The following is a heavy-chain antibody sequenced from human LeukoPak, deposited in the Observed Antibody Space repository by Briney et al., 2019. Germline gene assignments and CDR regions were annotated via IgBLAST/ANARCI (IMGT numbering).Heavy chain of an antibody. Sequence: ASVKVSCKASGGTFSSYAISWVRQAPGQGLEWMGWISAYNGNTNHAQKLRGRVTMTTDTSTSTAYMELRSLRSDDTAVYYCAREGGSSGWYEFDYWGQGTLVTVSS. CDR1: GGTFSSYA. CDR3: AREGGSSGWYEFDY. CDR2: ISAYNGNT. D-gene: IGHD6-19*01. V-gene: IGHV1-18*01. J-gene: IGHJ4*02.